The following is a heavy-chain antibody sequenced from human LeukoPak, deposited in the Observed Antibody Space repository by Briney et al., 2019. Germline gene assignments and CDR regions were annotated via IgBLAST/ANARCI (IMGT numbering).Heavy chain of an antibody. CDR3: ARWFDP. Sequence: PSETLSLTCTVSGGSISSSTYYWGWIRQPPGKALEWIGNIYYSGSTHYNPSLKNRVTISVDTSKNQFSLKLNSVTAADTAVYYCARWFDPWGQGILVTISS. V-gene: IGHV4-39*01. CDR1: GGSISSSTYY. CDR2: IYYSGST. J-gene: IGHJ5*02.